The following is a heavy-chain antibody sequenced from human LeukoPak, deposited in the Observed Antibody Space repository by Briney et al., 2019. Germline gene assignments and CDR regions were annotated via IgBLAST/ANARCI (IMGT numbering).Heavy chain of an antibody. J-gene: IGHJ4*02. CDR3: ATTPTTTGGATFDY. Sequence: SETLSLTCTVSGGSISSYYWSWIRQPAGKGLEWIGRFFTSGSTIYNPSLMSRVTMSADTSKNQFSLKLSSVTAADTAVYYCATTPTTTGGATFDYWGQGTLVTVSS. V-gene: IGHV4-4*07. CDR1: GGSISSYY. CDR2: FFTSGST. D-gene: IGHD1-1*01.